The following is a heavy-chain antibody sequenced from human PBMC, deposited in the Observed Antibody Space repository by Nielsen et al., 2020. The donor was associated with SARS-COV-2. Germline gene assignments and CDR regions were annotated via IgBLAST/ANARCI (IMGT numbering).Heavy chain of an antibody. V-gene: IGHV3-21*01. CDR1: GFSFSDYG. J-gene: IGHJ4*02. D-gene: IGHD3-22*01. Sequence: GESLKISCAASGFSFSDYGMNWVRQAPGKGLEWVSSIRTRSRTMYYADSVKGRFTISRDDAKNSLYLQMSSLRTEDTAVYYCARGDSNGYPDYWGQGTLVTVSS. CDR2: IRTRSRTM. CDR3: ARGDSNGYPDY.